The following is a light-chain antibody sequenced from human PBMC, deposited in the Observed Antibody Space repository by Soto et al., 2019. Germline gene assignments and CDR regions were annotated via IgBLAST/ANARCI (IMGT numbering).Light chain of an antibody. CDR1: QSVSSY. V-gene: IGKV3-11*01. CDR2: DAS. J-gene: IGKJ5*01. Sequence: DIVLTQSPAPLSLSPGERATLSCRTSQSVSSYFAWYQQKPGRAPRLLIYDASNRATGIPARFIGSGSGTDFTLTISSLEPEDFAVYYCQQRSNWPITFGQGTRLEIK. CDR3: QQRSNWPIT.